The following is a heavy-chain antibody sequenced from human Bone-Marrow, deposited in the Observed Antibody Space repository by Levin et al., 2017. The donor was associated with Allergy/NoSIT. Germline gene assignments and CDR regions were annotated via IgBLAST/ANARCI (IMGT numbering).Heavy chain of an antibody. CDR1: GFTFSDHY. J-gene: IGHJ4*02. D-gene: IGHD3-22*01. Sequence: GESLKISCAASGFTFSDHYMDWVRQAPGKGLEWVGRTRNKANSYTTEYAASVKGRFTISRDDSKNSLYLQMNSLKTEDTAVYYCARASSFYYYDSSGYYYFDYWGQGTLVTVSS. V-gene: IGHV3-72*01. CDR2: TRNKANSYTT. CDR3: ARASSFYYYDSSGYYYFDY.